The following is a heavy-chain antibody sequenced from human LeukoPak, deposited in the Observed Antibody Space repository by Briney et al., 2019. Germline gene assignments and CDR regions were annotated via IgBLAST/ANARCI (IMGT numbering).Heavy chain of an antibody. CDR1: GGSISSGGYY. CDR3: ARVGATLELRIIDS. Sequence: SETLSLTCTVSGGSISSGGYYWSWIRQHPGKGLEWIANIYYSGSTHYNPSLRSRVTISVDTSKNQFSLKLSSVTGADTAVYYCARVGATLELRIIDSWGQGTLVTVSS. D-gene: IGHD1-7*01. V-gene: IGHV4-31*03. J-gene: IGHJ5*01. CDR2: IYYSGST.